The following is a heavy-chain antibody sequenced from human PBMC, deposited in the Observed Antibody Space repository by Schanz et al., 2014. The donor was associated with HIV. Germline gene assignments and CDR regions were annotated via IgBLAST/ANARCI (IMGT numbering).Heavy chain of an antibody. CDR1: GFTYRNYG. D-gene: IGHD3-22*01. CDR2: IWGDGTSK. V-gene: IGHV3-33*06. J-gene: IGHJ4*02. Sequence: QEQLVESGGGVVQPGRSLRLSCAASGFTYRNYGMHWVRQAPGKGLEWVAVIWGDGTSKFYADSVKGRFIISRDNSKNTLYLDINSLGAEDTAVYYCAKPEYDSRGNSQSHFDSWGQGTLVTVSS. CDR3: AKPEYDSRGNSQSHFDS.